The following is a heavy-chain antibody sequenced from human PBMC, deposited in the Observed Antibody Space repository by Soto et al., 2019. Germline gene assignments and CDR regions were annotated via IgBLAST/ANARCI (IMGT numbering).Heavy chain of an antibody. CDR1: GFPLITAW. CDR3: TTGSCSGGSCYYLDY. CDR2: IKSKTYGGTT. Sequence: EVQLVESGGGLVKPGGSLRLSCAASGFPLITAWMSGFRQAPGKGREWVGRIKSKTYGGTTDYAPPVKGSFTISGDDSKNTLYLQMNSLKTEDTAVYYCTTGSCSGGSCYYLDYWGQGTLVTVS. V-gene: IGHV3-15*01. J-gene: IGHJ4*02. D-gene: IGHD2-15*01.